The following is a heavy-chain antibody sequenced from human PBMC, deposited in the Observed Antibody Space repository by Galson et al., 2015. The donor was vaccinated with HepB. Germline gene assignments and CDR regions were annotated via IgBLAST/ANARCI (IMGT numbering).Heavy chain of an antibody. D-gene: IGHD2-15*01. CDR2: MNPNSGNT. Sequence: SVKVSCKASGYTFTSYDINWVRQATGQGLEWMGWMNPNSGNTGYAQKFQGRVTMTRNTSISTAYMELSSPRSEDTAVYYCARGGVVYCSGGSCPEYFQHWGQGTLVTVSS. CDR3: ARGGVVYCSGGSCPEYFQH. V-gene: IGHV1-8*01. CDR1: GYTFTSYD. J-gene: IGHJ1*01.